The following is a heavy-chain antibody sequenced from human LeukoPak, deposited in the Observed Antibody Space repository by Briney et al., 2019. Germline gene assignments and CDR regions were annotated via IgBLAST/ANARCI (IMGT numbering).Heavy chain of an antibody. Sequence: SETLSLTCTVSGGSISSSSYYWGWIRQPPGKGLEWIGSIYYSGSTYYNPSLKSRVTISVDTSKNQFSLKLSSVTAADTAVYYCARRRVTRFDYWGQGTLVTVSS. D-gene: IGHD4-23*01. V-gene: IGHV4-39*01. CDR2: IYYSGST. CDR1: GGSISSSSYY. J-gene: IGHJ4*02. CDR3: ARRRVTRFDY.